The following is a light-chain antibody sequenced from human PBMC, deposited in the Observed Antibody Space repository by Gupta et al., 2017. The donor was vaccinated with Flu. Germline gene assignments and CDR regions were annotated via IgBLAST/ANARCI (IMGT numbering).Light chain of an antibody. V-gene: IGLV2-11*01. CDR2: DVT. Sequence: SSDVGGYNLVSWYQPHPGKAPKLIIYDVTKRPSGVPARFSGSKSGNTASLTNTGLQAEDEADYYCCSYAGSYTCVLFGGGTKLTVL. CDR1: SSDVGGYNL. CDR3: CSYAGSYTCVL. J-gene: IGLJ2*01.